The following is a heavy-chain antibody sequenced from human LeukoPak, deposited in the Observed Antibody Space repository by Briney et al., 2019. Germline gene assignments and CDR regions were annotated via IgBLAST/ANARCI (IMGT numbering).Heavy chain of an antibody. CDR2: INHSGST. Sequence: PSETLSLTCAVYGGSFSGYYWSWIRQPPGKGLEWIGEINHSGSTNYNPSLKSRVTISVDTSKNQFSLKLSSVTAADTAVYYCARRGIGAYYYYMDVWGKGTTVTVSS. D-gene: IGHD3-16*01. J-gene: IGHJ6*03. CDR3: ARRGIGAYYYYMDV. CDR1: GGSFSGYY. V-gene: IGHV4-34*01.